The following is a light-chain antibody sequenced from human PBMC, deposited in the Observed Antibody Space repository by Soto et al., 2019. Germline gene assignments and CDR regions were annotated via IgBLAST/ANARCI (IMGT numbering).Light chain of an antibody. Sequence: EIVLTQSPGTLSLSPGERATLSCRASQSVSSYLAWHQQRPGRAPRLLIYGASSRATGIPDRFSASGSGTDFTLTISRLEPEDFAVYYCQQYYVLITFGQGTRLEIK. CDR3: QQYYVLIT. CDR2: GAS. CDR1: QSVSSY. J-gene: IGKJ5*01. V-gene: IGKV3-20*01.